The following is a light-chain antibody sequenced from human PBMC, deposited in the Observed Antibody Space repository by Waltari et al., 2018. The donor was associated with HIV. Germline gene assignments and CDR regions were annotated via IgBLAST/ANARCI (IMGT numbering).Light chain of an antibody. CDR3: QQYYSTPWT. V-gene: IGKV4-1*01. CDR1: QSTLYSANNNDN. J-gene: IGKJ1*01. Sequence: DIVMIQSPDSLTVSRGEGATINCKSSQSTLYSANNNDNLTWYQQQPGQPPKLLIYWGSTRESGVPVRFSGSESGTDVTLTISCLQAEDVAVYYCQQYYSTPWTFGQGTKVEIK. CDR2: WGS.